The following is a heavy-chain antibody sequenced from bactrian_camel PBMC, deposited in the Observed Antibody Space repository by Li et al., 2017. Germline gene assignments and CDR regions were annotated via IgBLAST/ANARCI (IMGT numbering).Heavy chain of an antibody. CDR2: IVSDGSST. D-gene: IGHD4*01. CDR1: GFTFGNSY. CDR3: SKGSLQAATLE. J-gene: IGHJ4*01. Sequence: VQLVESGGGSVQAGGSLRLSCAASGFTFGNSYMTWVRQAPGKGLEWVTGIVSDGSSTYYAEFLKGRLTISRDNAKNTLYLELNTVKTEDTAMYYCSKGSLQAATLERGQGTQVTVS. V-gene: IGHV3S6*01.